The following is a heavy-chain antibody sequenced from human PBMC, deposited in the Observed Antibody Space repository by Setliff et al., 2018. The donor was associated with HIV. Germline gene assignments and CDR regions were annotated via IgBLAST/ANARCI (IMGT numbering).Heavy chain of an antibody. Sequence: PGGSLRLSCAASGFTFSDYGMHWVRQAPGKGLEWVALISYDGSNKYYADSVKGRFTISRDNSKNTLYLQMNSLRAEDTAVYYCARDWAMVRGVTTYYGLDVWGQGTAVTVSS. CDR2: ISYDGSNK. D-gene: IGHD3-10*01. CDR1: GFTFSDYG. CDR3: ARDWAMVRGVTTYYGLDV. V-gene: IGHV3-30*03. J-gene: IGHJ6*02.